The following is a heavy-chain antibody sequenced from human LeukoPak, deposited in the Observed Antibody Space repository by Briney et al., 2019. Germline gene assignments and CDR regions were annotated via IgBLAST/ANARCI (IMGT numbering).Heavy chain of an antibody. V-gene: IGHV3-30*03. CDR2: ISSDGRDK. D-gene: IGHD6-25*01. CDR1: GFTFSSYA. J-gene: IGHJ4*02. Sequence: RGSLRLSCAASGFTFSSYAIHWVRQAPGKGLEWVAVISSDGRDKHHADSVKGRFTISRDNSKNTLYLQTNSLRAEDTAVYYCARDLRRIAAYYFDYWGQGTLVTVSS. CDR3: ARDLRRIAAYYFDY.